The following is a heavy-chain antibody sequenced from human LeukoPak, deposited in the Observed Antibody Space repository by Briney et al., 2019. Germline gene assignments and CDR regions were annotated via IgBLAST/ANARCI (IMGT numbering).Heavy chain of an antibody. D-gene: IGHD1-26*01. CDR2: IKSKSDGGTT. Sequence: PGGSLRLSCAASAFSFNSAWMSWVRQAPGKGLEWVARIKSKSDGGTTDYAAPVKGRFTVSRDDSKDTLYLQMNSLKNEDTAVYYCTTWFYSGLYMWGQGTLVTVSS. CDR1: AFSFNSAW. CDR3: TTWFYSGLYM. J-gene: IGHJ4*02. V-gene: IGHV3-15*01.